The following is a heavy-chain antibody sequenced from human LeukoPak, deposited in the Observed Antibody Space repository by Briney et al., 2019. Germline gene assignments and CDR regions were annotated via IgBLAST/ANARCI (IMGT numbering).Heavy chain of an antibody. D-gene: IGHD6-6*01. CDR1: GGTFSSYA. CDR3: AIARAEGSSSPYYYYMDV. J-gene: IGHJ6*03. CDR2: IIPIFGTA. V-gene: IGHV1-69*13. Sequence: SVKVSCKASGGTFSSYAISWVRQAPGQGLEWMGGIIPIFGTANYAQKFQGRVTITADESTSTAYMELSSLRSEDTAVYYCAIARAEGSSSPYYYYMDVWGKGTTVTVSS.